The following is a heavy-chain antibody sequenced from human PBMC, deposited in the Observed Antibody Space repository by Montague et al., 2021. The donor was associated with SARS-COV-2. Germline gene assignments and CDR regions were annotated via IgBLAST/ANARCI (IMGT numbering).Heavy chain of an antibody. J-gene: IGHJ4*02. D-gene: IGHD6-19*01. V-gene: IGHV3-23*01. CDR1: EFIFSRYV. Sequence: SLRLSCAASEFIFSRYVMSWVRRAPGKGLEWVSGISGSGGTTNYADSVKGRFTISRDNSKNTLNLQMNGLRAEDTAVYYCAKLSSGWYQDYWGQGTLVTVSS. CDR3: AKLSSGWYQDY. CDR2: ISGSGGTT.